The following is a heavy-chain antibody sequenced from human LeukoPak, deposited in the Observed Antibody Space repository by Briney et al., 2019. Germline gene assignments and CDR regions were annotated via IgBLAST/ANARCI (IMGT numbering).Heavy chain of an antibody. D-gene: IGHD3-22*01. CDR3: ARDPRRLRDSSGYYYGGGAFGI. V-gene: IGHV4-39*07. J-gene: IGHJ3*02. CDR1: GGSISSSSYY. CDR2: IYYSGST. Sequence: SETLSLTCTVSGGSISSSSYYWGWIRQPPGKGLEWIGSIYYSGSTYYNPSLKSRVTISVDTSKNQFSLKLSSVTAADTAVYYCARDPRRLRDSSGYYYGGGAFGIWGQGTMVTVSS.